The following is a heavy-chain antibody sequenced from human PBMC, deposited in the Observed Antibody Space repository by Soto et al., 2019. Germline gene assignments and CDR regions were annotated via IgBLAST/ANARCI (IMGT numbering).Heavy chain of an antibody. CDR2: ISYDGSNK. Sequence: AGGSLRLSCAASGFTFSSYAMHWVRQAPGKGLEWVAVISYDGSNKYYADSVKGRFTISRDNSKNTLYLQMNSLRAEDTAVYYCARDSFGYCSSTSCYTGWFDPWGQGTLVTVSS. CDR3: ARDSFGYCSSTSCYTGWFDP. D-gene: IGHD2-2*02. CDR1: GFTFSSYA. V-gene: IGHV3-30-3*01. J-gene: IGHJ5*02.